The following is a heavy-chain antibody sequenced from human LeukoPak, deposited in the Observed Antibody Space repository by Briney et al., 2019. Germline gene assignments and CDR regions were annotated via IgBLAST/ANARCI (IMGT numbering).Heavy chain of an antibody. D-gene: IGHD6-19*01. CDR3: ARLAAVPG. V-gene: IGHV1-2*02. CDR1: GYSFTGYY. CDR2: IHPNSGGT. J-gene: IGHJ1*01. Sequence: ASVKVSCKASGYSFTGYYLHWVRQAPGQGLEWMGWIHPNSGGTNYAQKFQGRVTMTRDTSISTAYMELSSLRSDDTAVYYCARLAAVPGWGQGTLVTVSS.